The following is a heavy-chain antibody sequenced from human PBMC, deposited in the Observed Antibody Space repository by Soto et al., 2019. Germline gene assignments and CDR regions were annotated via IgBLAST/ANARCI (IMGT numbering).Heavy chain of an antibody. Sequence: GGSLRLSCGASGFTFSSYWRHWVRQAPGKGLLWVARINNDGSATTYADSVKGRFTISRDNAKNTLYLQMNSLSAEDTAVYYCERSSYPYYFDYWGQGTLVTVSS. J-gene: IGHJ4*02. V-gene: IGHV3-74*01. CDR2: INNDGSAT. D-gene: IGHD2-21*01. CDR1: GFTFSSYW. CDR3: ERSSYPYYFDY.